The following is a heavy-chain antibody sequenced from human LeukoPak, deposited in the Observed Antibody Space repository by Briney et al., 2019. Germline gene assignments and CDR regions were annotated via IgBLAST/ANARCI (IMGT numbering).Heavy chain of an antibody. Sequence: GASVKVSCKASGYTFTSYGISWVRQAPGQGLEWMGWISAYNGNTNYAQKLQGRVTMTTDTSTSTAYMELSRLRSDDTAVYHCARDLYSYDRSPFDYWGQGTLVTVSS. CDR1: GYTFTSYG. J-gene: IGHJ4*02. D-gene: IGHD5-18*01. CDR2: ISAYNGNT. CDR3: ARDLYSYDRSPFDY. V-gene: IGHV1-18*01.